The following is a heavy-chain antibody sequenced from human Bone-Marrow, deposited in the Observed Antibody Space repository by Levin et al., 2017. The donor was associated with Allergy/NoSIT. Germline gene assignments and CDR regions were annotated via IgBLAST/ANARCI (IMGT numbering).Heavy chain of an antibody. J-gene: IGHJ3*02. CDR3: AKDGAAAGTGAGYAFDI. Sequence: GGSLRLSCAASGFTFDDYAMHWVRQAPGKGLEWVSGISWNSGSIGYADSVKGRFTNSRDNAKNSLYLQMNSLRAEDTALYYCAKDGAAAGTGAGYAFDIWGQGTMVTVSS. CDR2: ISWNSGSI. V-gene: IGHV3-9*01. CDR1: GFTFDDYA. D-gene: IGHD6-13*01.